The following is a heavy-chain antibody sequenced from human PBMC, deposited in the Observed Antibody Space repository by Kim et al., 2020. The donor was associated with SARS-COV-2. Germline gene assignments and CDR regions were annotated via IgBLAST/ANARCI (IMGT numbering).Heavy chain of an antibody. D-gene: IGHD3-10*01. CDR1: GYTFTGYY. CDR3: ARVLWFGEHNWFDP. V-gene: IGHV1-2*02. Sequence: ASVKVSCKASGYTFTGYYMHWVRQAPGQGLEWMGWINPNSGGTNYAQKFQGRVTMTRDTSISTAYMELSRLRSDDTAVYYCARVLWFGEHNWFDPWGQGTLVTVSS. J-gene: IGHJ5*02. CDR2: INPNSGGT.